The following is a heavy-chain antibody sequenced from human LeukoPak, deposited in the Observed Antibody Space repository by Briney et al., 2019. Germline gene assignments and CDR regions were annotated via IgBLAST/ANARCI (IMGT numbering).Heavy chain of an antibody. CDR1: GYTFTSYY. V-gene: IGHV1-46*01. CDR3: ARDAARAMARGAWYFDS. D-gene: IGHD2-15*01. Sequence: ASVKVSCKASGYTFTSYYMHWVRQAPGQGLEWMGIINPSGGSTSYAQKFQGRVTMTRDTSTSTVYMELSSLRSEDPAVSYCARDAARAMARGAWYFDSWGQGTLVTVSS. CDR2: INPSGGST. J-gene: IGHJ4*02.